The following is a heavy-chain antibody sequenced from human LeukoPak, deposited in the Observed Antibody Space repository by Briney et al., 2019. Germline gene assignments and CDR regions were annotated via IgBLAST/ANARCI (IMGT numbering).Heavy chain of an antibody. Sequence: PGASLRLSCAVSGFSFSTYAVGWVRQAPGKGLECVAIGGAGGGRYYAGSVKGRFTVSRDNSKNTLFLQMNSLRAEDTAVYHCAKLRGARYSLYYFDSWGQGALVTVSS. CDR1: GFSFSTYA. V-gene: IGHV3-23*01. CDR2: IGGAGGGR. CDR3: AKLRGARYSLYYFDS. D-gene: IGHD1-1*01. J-gene: IGHJ4*02.